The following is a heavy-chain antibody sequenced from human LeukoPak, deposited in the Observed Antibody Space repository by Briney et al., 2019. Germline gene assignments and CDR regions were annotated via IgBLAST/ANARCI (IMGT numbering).Heavy chain of an antibody. D-gene: IGHD5-18*01. CDR1: GYSFTSYS. CDR3: ARDPDLEWGGYTYGAFDY. CDR2: INTNTGNP. J-gene: IGHJ4*02. Sequence: GASVKVSCKASGYSFTSYSMNWVRQAPGQGLEWMGWINTNTGNPTYAQGFTGRFVFSLDTSVSTAFLQISSLKAEDTAVYYCARDPDLEWGGYTYGAFDYWGQGTLVTVSS. V-gene: IGHV7-4-1*02.